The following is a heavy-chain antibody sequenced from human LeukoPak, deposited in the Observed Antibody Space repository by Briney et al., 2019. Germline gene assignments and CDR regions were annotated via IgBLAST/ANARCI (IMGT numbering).Heavy chain of an antibody. CDR3: TRSYGFWSGYFDY. V-gene: IGHV3-49*04. CDR1: GFAFGDYA. D-gene: IGHD3-3*01. Sequence: PGRSLRLSCTASGFAFGDYAMSWVRQAPGKGLEWVGFIRSKAYGGTTEYAASVKGRFTISRDDSKSIAYLQTNSLKTEDTAVYYCTRSYGFWSGYFDYWGQGTLVTVSS. J-gene: IGHJ4*02. CDR2: IRSKAYGGTT.